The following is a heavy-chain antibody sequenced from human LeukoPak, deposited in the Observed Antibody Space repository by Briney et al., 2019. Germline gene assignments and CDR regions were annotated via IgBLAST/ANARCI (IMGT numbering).Heavy chain of an antibody. Sequence: LRLSSEASGFPFSDYYMSWIRQAPGKGPETTSYNSNTDSTIYYADSVKGRFTISRDNAKNSLYLQMNSLRAEDTAVYYCARERGYCSGGSCSSYYYYGMDVWGQGTTVTVSS. V-gene: IGHV3-11*01. J-gene: IGHJ6*02. CDR3: ARERGYCSGGSCSSYYYYGMDV. CDR1: GFPFSDYY. CDR2: NSNTDSTI. D-gene: IGHD2-15*01.